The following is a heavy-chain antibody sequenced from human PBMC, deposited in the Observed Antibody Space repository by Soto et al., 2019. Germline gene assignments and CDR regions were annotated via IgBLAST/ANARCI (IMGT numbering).Heavy chain of an antibody. Sequence: TSETLSLTCTVSGGSISSDNYYWSWIRQLPGKGLEWIGYIYYTGSTYYNPSLKSRVTISVDTSKNQFSLKLSSVTAADTAVYYCARGGSRTDYFDYWGQGTLVTVSS. CDR3: ARGGSRTDYFDY. V-gene: IGHV4-31*03. J-gene: IGHJ4*02. CDR2: IYYTGST. D-gene: IGHD3-16*01. CDR1: GGSISSDNYY.